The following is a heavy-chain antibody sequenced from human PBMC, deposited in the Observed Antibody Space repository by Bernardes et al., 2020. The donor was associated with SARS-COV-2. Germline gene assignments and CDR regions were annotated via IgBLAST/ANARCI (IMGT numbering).Heavy chain of an antibody. V-gene: IGHV3-66*02. J-gene: IGHJ4*02. D-gene: IGHD4-17*01. Sequence: GGSLRLSCVVSGLSVRRIYMTWIPQTPGKVLEWLSIIYSDGRTYYADSVKGRFTISRENSKNTLYLQMKSLRAEDTAVYYCARYGDYDSFDYWGQGTLVTVSS. CDR3: ARYGDYDSFDY. CDR1: GLSVRRIY. CDR2: IYSDGRT.